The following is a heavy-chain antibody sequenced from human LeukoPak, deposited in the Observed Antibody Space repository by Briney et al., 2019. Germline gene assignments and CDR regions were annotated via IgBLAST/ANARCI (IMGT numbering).Heavy chain of an antibody. V-gene: IGHV1-18*01. J-gene: IGHJ4*02. D-gene: IGHD3-22*01. CDR2: ISAYNGNT. CDR3: ARGDYYDSSGYYGY. Sequence: GASVKVSCKASGGTFSSYAISWVRQAPGQGLEWMGWISAYNGNTNYAQKLQGRVTMTTDTSTSTAYMELRSLRSDDTAVYYCARGDYYDSSGYYGYWGQGTLVTVSS. CDR1: GGTFSSYA.